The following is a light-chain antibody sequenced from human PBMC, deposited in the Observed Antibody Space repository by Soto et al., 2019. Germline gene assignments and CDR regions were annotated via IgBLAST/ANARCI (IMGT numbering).Light chain of an antibody. Sequence: EIVSTQTPGTLSLSPGERATLSCRASQSVGSNLTWYQQKPGKAPRLLIYGASTRASGIPARFSGSGSGTEFTLTISSLQSEDFAVYYCQQYNNWPRTFGQGTKVDIK. CDR1: QSVGSN. CDR3: QQYNNWPRT. J-gene: IGKJ1*01. V-gene: IGKV3-15*01. CDR2: GAS.